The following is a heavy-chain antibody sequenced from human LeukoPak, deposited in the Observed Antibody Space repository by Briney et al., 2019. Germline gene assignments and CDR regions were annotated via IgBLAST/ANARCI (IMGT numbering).Heavy chain of an antibody. V-gene: IGHV3-9*01. CDR1: GFTFDDYA. Sequence: GRSLRLSCAASGFTFDDYAMHWVRQAPGKGLERVSGISWNSGSIGYADSVKGRFTISRDNAKNSLYLQMNSLRAEDTALYYCAKAVGFDWELRGTGWFDPGGQGTLVTVS. D-gene: IGHD1-26*01. J-gene: IGHJ5*02. CDR2: ISWNSGSI. CDR3: AKAVGFDWELRGTGWFDP.